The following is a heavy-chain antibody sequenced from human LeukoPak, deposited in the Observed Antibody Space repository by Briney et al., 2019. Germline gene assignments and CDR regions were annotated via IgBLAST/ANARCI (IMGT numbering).Heavy chain of an antibody. CDR1: GGTFSSYA. V-gene: IGHV1-69*06. Sequence: GASVKVSCKASGGTFSSYAISWVRQAPGQGLEWMGGIIPIFGTANYAQKFQGRVTITADKSTSTAYMELSSLRSEDTAVYYCVRKVPNDSSGYYYRGQFDPWGQGTLVTVSS. CDR2: IIPIFGTA. J-gene: IGHJ5*02. D-gene: IGHD3-22*01. CDR3: VRKVPNDSSGYYYRGQFDP.